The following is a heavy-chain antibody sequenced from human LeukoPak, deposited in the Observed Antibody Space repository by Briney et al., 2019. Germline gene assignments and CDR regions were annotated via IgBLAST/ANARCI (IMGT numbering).Heavy chain of an antibody. J-gene: IGHJ4*02. Sequence: SETLSLTCTVSGGSISSSSYYWGWLRQPPGKGLEWIGSIYYSGSTYYNPSLKSRVTISVDTSKNQFSLKLSSVTAADTAVYYCASPGDFWSAYDYWGQGTLVTVSS. CDR1: GGSISSSSYY. CDR3: ASPGDFWSAYDY. D-gene: IGHD3-3*01. CDR2: IYYSGST. V-gene: IGHV4-39*01.